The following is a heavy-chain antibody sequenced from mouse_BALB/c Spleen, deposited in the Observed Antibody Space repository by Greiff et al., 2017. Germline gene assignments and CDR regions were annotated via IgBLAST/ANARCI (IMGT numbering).Heavy chain of an antibody. V-gene: IGHV1-7*01. CDR1: GYTFTSYW. CDR3: ARNYGYGYYAMDY. J-gene: IGHJ4*01. Sequence: VKLMESGAELAKPGASVKMSCKASGYTFTSYWMHWVKQRPGQGLEWIGYINPSTGYTEYNQKFKDKATLTADKSSSTAYMQLSSLTSEDSAVYYCARNYGYGYYAMDYWGQGTSVTVSS. CDR2: INPSTGYT. D-gene: IGHD2-2*01.